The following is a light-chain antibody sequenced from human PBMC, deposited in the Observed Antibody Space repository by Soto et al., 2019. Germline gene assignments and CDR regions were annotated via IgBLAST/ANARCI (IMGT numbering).Light chain of an antibody. CDR1: QSVKNY. CDR2: WAS. Sequence: DIVMTQSPDSLAVSLGVRATINCRSSQSVKNYLAWYQQKPGQAPKLLSYWASTREAGVPDRFSGSGSGTDFTLTISSLQAEDVAVYYCQQYYSIPMTFGGGTKVEIK. CDR3: QQYYSIPMT. J-gene: IGKJ4*01. V-gene: IGKV4-1*01.